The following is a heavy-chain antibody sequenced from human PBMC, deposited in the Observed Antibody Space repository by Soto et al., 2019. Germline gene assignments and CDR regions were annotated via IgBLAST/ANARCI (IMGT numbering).Heavy chain of an antibody. D-gene: IGHD2-2*03. Sequence: SETLSLTCAVSGGSISPYYWSWLRQSPGKGLEWIEFIFYNGSTNYNPTLKNRIAISVDTSKNQFSLKLNSVTAADTAVYYCARHGWQVLPFFDFWGHGSLVTVSS. V-gene: IGHV4-59*08. CDR2: IFYNGST. CDR3: ARHGWQVLPFFDF. J-gene: IGHJ4*01. CDR1: GGSISPYY.